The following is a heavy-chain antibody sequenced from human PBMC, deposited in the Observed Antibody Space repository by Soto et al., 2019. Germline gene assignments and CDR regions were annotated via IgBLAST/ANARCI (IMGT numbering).Heavy chain of an antibody. CDR1: GGSFSGYY. CDR3: ARGPGLHLGELPKYFDY. J-gene: IGHJ4*02. Sequence: SETLSLTCAVYGGSFSGYYWSWIRQPPGKGLEWIGEINHSGSTNYNPSLKSRVTISVDTSKNQFSLKLSSVTAADTAVYYCARGPGLHLGELPKYFDYWGQGTLVTVSS. D-gene: IGHD3-16*01. V-gene: IGHV4-34*01. CDR2: INHSGST.